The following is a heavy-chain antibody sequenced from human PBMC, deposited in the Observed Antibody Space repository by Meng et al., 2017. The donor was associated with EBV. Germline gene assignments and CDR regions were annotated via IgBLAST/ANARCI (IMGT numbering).Heavy chain of an antibody. CDR1: GFIFSSYA. V-gene: IGHV3-30-3*01. J-gene: IGHJ4*02. Sequence: GEVGGAVVQPGRSLGLSCAASGFIFSSYAMHWVRQAPGKGLEWVAVISYDGSNKYYADSVKGRFTISRDNSKNTLYLQMNSLRAEDTAVYYCARDPDSSGWYYFDYWGQGTLVTVSS. CDR3: ARDPDSSGWYYFDY. D-gene: IGHD6-19*01. CDR2: ISYDGSNK.